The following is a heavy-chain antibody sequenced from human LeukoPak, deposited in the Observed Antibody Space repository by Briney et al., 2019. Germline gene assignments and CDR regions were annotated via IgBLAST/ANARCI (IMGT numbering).Heavy chain of an antibody. V-gene: IGHV1-69*05. CDR3: ARTYDTSSGWTRFFDY. J-gene: IGHJ4*02. CDR1: GGTFSSYA. D-gene: IGHD6-19*01. CDR2: IIPIFGTA. Sequence: SVKVSCKASGGTFSSYAISWVRQAPGQGREWMGRIIPIFGTANYAQKFQGRVTITTDESTSTAYLALSSLRSEDTAVYYCARTYDTSSGWTRFFDYWGQGTLVTVSS.